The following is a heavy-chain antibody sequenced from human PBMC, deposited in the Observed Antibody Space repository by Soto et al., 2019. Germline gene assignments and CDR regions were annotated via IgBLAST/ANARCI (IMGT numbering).Heavy chain of an antibody. CDR2: IYWDDDK. D-gene: IGHD2-21*02. J-gene: IGHJ6*02. CDR3: VQSRCGGDFRKAYSSHSYYGLDV. Sequence: QITLKESGPTLVKPTQTLTLTCTFSGLSLSTTGVGVGWIRQPPGKALEWLALIYWDDDKRYSPSLKSRLTITKDTSKNQVGPTMTDMDPVDTATYYCVQSRCGGDFRKAYSSHSYYGLDVWGQGTMVTVSS. V-gene: IGHV2-5*02. CDR1: GLSLSTTGVG.